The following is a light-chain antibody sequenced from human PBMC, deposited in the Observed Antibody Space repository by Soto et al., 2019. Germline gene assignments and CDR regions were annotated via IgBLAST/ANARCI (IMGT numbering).Light chain of an antibody. CDR3: QHYANSLYG. V-gene: IGKV3-20*01. J-gene: IGKJ2*03. Sequence: EIVLTQSPGTLSLSPGERATLSCRASQSVSSSCLAWYQQKPGQAPRLLIYGASSRATGIPDRFSGSGSGTDFTLTISRLGPQDFAVYYGQHYANSLYGFGQGTKLEIK. CDR1: QSVSSSC. CDR2: GAS.